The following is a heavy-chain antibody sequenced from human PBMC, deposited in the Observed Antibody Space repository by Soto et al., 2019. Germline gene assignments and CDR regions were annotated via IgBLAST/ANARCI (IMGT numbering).Heavy chain of an antibody. V-gene: IGHV3-48*01. D-gene: IGHD3-10*02. CDR2: ISSSSSTI. CDR3: ALVLGYYYYMDV. CDR1: GFTFSSYS. Sequence: HPGGSLRLSCAASGFTFSSYSMNWVRQAPGKGLEWVSYISSSSSTIYYADSVKGRFTISRDNAKNSLYLQMSSLRAEDTAVYYCALVLGYYYYMDVWGKGTTVTVSS. J-gene: IGHJ6*03.